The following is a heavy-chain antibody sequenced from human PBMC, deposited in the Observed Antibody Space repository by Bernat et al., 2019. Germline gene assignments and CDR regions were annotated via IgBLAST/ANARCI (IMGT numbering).Heavy chain of an antibody. J-gene: IGHJ4*02. CDR2: INSDGPT. CDR1: GFTFSSYW. D-gene: IGHD2-2*01. V-gene: IGHV3-74*01. Sequence: EVQLVESGGGLVQPGGSLRLSCAASGFTFSSYWMHWVRQAPGKGLLWVSRINSDGPTAYADSVKGRFTISRDNSKNTLYLQMNSLRDEDTAVYYCARGGCSSTSCLDSWGQGTLVTVSS. CDR3: ARGGCSSTSCLDS.